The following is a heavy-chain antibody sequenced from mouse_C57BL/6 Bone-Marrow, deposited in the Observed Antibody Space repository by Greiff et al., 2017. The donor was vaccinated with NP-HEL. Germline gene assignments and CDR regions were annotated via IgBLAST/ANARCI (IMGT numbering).Heavy chain of an antibody. CDR2: ISDGGSYT. D-gene: IGHD1-1*01. Sequence: EVKLVESGGGLVKPGGSLKLSCAASGFTFSSYAMSWVRQTPEKRLEWVATISDGGSYTYYPDNVKGRFTISRDNAKNNLYLQMSHLKSEDTAMYYCASHITTVVATWYFDVWGTGTTVTVSS. CDR1: GFTFSSYA. V-gene: IGHV5-4*03. J-gene: IGHJ1*03. CDR3: ASHITTVVATWYFDV.